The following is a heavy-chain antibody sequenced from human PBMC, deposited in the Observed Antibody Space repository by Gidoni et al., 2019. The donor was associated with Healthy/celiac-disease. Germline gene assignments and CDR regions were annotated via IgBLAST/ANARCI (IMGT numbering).Heavy chain of an antibody. V-gene: IGHV3-23*01. CDR1: GFPFRSSA. D-gene: IGHD1-7*01. Sequence: EVQLLESGGGLVQPGGSLRLSCAASGFPFRSSAMSWVRQAPGEGLEWVSAISGSGGSTYYADSVKGRFTISRDNSKNTLYLQMNSLRAEDTAVYYCAKGSTGTNWGQGTLVTVSS. CDR2: ISGSGGST. J-gene: IGHJ4*02. CDR3: AKGSTGTN.